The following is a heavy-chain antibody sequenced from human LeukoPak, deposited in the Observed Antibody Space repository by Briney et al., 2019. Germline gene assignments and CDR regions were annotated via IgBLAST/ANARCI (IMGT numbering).Heavy chain of an antibody. J-gene: IGHJ3*02. CDR2: IYYSGST. Sequence: PSETLSLTCTVSGGSISSSSYYWGWIRQPPGKGLEWIGSIYYSGSTYYNPSLKSRVTISVDTSKNQFSLKLSSVTAADTAVYYCAREYSNYQDHAFDIWGQGTMVTVSS. D-gene: IGHD4-11*01. V-gene: IGHV4-39*02. CDR1: GGSISSSSYY. CDR3: AREYSNYQDHAFDI.